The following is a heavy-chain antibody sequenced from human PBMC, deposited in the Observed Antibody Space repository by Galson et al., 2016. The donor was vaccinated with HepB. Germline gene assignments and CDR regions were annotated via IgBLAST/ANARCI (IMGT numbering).Heavy chain of an antibody. J-gene: IGHJ6*02. CDR3: ARDHRLRYNQFWRGYAAYSFGLDV. D-gene: IGHD3-3*01. CDR1: GFTFSNYG. Sequence: SLRLSCAASGFTFSNYGMHWFRQAPGKGLELVAVIWYDASNKYYADSVKGRFTISRDNSKSTLYPQMNRLRVEDTAVYSCARDHRLRYNQFWRGYAAYSFGLDVWGQGTTVTVSS. CDR2: IWYDASNK. V-gene: IGHV3-33*01.